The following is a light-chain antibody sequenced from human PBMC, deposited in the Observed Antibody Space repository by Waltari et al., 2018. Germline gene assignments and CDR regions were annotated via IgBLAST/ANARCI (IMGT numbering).Light chain of an antibody. Sequence: QSALTQPASVSESPGQSITLSCTGTSRDIWSYNLVSWYQQHPGNAPNLIIYEVNRRPSGVSDRFAASKSVNTASLTISGLQADDEADYYCCSYAGDSTYVFGTGAKVTVL. J-gene: IGLJ1*01. CDR3: CSYAGDSTYV. CDR2: EVN. CDR1: SRDIWSYNL. V-gene: IGLV2-23*02.